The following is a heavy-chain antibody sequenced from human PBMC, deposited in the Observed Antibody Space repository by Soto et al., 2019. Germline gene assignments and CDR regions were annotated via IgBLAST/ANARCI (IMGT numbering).Heavy chain of an antibody. D-gene: IGHD4-17*01. V-gene: IGHV5-10-1*01. CDR2: IDPSDSYT. CDR1: GYSFTSYW. CDR3: ARYGYGDSATRYYYYYGMDV. J-gene: IGHJ6*02. Sequence: PGESLKISCKGSGYSFTSYWISWVRQMPGKGLEWMGRIDPSDSYTNYSPSFQGHVTISADNSISTAYLQWSSLKASDTAMYYCARYGYGDSATRYYYYYGMDVWGQGTTVAVSS.